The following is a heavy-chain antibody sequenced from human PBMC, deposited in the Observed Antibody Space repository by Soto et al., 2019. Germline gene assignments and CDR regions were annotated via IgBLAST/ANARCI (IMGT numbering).Heavy chain of an antibody. CDR1: GFTLTSHW. J-gene: IGHJ6*02. CDR2: PNHDGSRT. Sequence: EVQVAESGGGLVQPGGSLRLSCAASGFTLTSHWMHWVRQAPGKGLVWVSRPNHDGSRTDYADSVKGRFTISRDNAKNTLNLQMNSLRGEDTAVYYCARGGSGNYGHYYGMDVWGQGTTVTVSS. D-gene: IGHD1-26*01. V-gene: IGHV3-74*02. CDR3: ARGGSGNYGHYYGMDV.